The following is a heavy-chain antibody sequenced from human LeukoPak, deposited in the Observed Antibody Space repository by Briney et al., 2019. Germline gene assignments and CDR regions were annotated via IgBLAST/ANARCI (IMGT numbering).Heavy chain of an antibody. D-gene: IGHD3-22*01. V-gene: IGHV1-2*02. CDR2: INPNSGGT. CDR1: GYTFTGYY. J-gene: IGHJ4*02. Sequence: GASVKVSCKASGYTFTGYYMHWVRQAPGQGLEWMGWINPNSGGTNYAQKFQGRVTMTRDTSISTAYMELSRLRSGDTAVYYCARTLKQAYYYDSSGYSYYFDYWGQGTLVTVSS. CDR3: ARTLKQAYYYDSSGYSYYFDY.